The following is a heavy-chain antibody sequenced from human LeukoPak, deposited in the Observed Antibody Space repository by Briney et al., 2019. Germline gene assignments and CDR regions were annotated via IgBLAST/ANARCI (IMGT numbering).Heavy chain of an antibody. D-gene: IGHD2-2*01. V-gene: IGHV1-2*04. J-gene: IGHJ6*02. CDR1: GYTFTGYY. CDR2: INPNSGGT. Sequence: GASVKVSCTASGYTFTGYYMHWVRQAPGQGLEWMGWINPNSGGTNYARKFQGWVTMTRDTSISTAYMELSRLRSDDTAVYYCARLGALGYCSSTSCYSGYYYGMDVWGQGTTVTVSS. CDR3: ARLGALGYCSSTSCYSGYYYGMDV.